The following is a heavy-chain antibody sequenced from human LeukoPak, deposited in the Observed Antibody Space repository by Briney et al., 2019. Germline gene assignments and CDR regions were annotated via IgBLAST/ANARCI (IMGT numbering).Heavy chain of an antibody. J-gene: IGHJ4*02. Sequence: QSGGSLRLSCAASGFTVSSNYMSWVRQAPGKGLEWVSVIYSGGSTYYADSVKGRFTISRDNSKNTLYLQMNSLRAEDTAVYYCARDYYGETIDYWGQGTLVTVSS. CDR3: ARDYYGETIDY. V-gene: IGHV3-66*01. D-gene: IGHD4-17*01. CDR1: GFTVSSNY. CDR2: IYSGGST.